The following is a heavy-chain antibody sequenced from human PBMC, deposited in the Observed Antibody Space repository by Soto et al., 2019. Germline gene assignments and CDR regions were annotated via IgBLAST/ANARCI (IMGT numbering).Heavy chain of an antibody. CDR1: GYSFIDYF. V-gene: IGHV1-2*04. J-gene: IGHJ5*02. Sequence: ASVKVSCKTSGYSFIDYFVNLVRQAPVQVLELIVRINPNTFGTRYSQKFQGWFSITVYTSIVAAYMELNMLKSDDTAVYYCAIGYINHYFDPWGQGTLVTVSS. CDR2: INPNTFGT. CDR3: AIGYINHYFDP. D-gene: IGHD4-4*01.